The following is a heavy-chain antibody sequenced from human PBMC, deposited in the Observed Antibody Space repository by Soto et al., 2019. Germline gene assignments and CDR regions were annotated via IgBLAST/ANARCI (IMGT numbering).Heavy chain of an antibody. D-gene: IGHD2-2*01. J-gene: IGHJ6*03. V-gene: IGHV3-7*01. CDR2: IKQDGSEK. CDR1: GFTFSSYW. CDR3: ARGGGYCSSTSCYVGYYYYYMDV. Sequence: GGSLRLSCAASGFTFSSYWMSWVRQAPGKGLEWVANIKQDGSEKYYVDSVKGRFTISRDNAKNSLYLQMNSLRAEDTAVYYCARGGGYCSSTSCYVGYYYYYMDVWGKGTTVTVSS.